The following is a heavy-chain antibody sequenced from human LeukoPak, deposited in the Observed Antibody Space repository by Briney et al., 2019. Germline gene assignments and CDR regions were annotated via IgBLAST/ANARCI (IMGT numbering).Heavy chain of an antibody. Sequence: PGGSLRLSCAASGFTFSSYGIHWVRQAPGKGLEWVAFIRYDGSNKYYTDSVKGRFTISRDNSKNTLYLQMNSLRAEDTAVYYCATIDSSGYYSSPKFDYWGQGTLVTVSS. CDR2: IRYDGSNK. J-gene: IGHJ4*02. D-gene: IGHD3-22*01. V-gene: IGHV3-30*02. CDR3: ATIDSSGYYSSPKFDY. CDR1: GFTFSSYG.